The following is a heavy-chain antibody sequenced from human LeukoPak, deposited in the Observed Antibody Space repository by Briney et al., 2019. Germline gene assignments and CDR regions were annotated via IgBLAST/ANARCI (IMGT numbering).Heavy chain of an antibody. D-gene: IGHD1-26*01. CDR2: INPNSGGT. V-gene: IGHV1-2*04. Sequence: EWXGWINPNSGGTNYAQKFQGWVTMTRDTSISTACMELSRLRSDDTAVYYCARGHGSYSYYYGMDVWGQGTTVTVSS. J-gene: IGHJ6*02. CDR3: ARGHGSYSYYYGMDV.